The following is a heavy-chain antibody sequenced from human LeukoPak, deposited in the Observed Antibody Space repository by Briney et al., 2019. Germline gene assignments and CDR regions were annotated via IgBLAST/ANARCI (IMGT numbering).Heavy chain of an antibody. J-gene: IGHJ5*02. CDR1: GGTFSSYA. V-gene: IGHV1-69*01. D-gene: IGHD6-13*01. CDR2: IIPIFGTA. CDR3: ARGPSYSSSWYNWFDP. Sequence: SSVKVSCKASGGTFSSYAISWVRQAPGQGLEWMGGIIPIFGTANYAQKFQGRVTITADESTSTAYMELSSLRPEDTAVYYCARGPSYSSSWYNWFDPWGQGTLVTVSS.